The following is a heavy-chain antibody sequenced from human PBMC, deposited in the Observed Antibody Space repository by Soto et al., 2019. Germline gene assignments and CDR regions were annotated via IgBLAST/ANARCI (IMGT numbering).Heavy chain of an antibody. Sequence: EVQLLESGGGLVQPGGSRRLSCAASGFTFSSYAMSWARQAPGKGLEWSSAISGSGGSTYYADSVKGRLTISRDNSKNSLYLQMNSLRAEDTAVYYGAKPGWEYSRMGDYYGMDVWGQGTTVTVSS. CDR1: GFTFSSYA. CDR3: AKPGWEYSRMGDYYGMDV. J-gene: IGHJ6*02. V-gene: IGHV3-23*01. D-gene: IGHD6-6*01. CDR2: ISGSGGST.